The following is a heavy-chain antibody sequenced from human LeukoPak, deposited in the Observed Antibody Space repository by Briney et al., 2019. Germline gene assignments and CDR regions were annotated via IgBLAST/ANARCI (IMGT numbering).Heavy chain of an antibody. CDR3: AKDETGFGELFGQWAFDY. V-gene: IGHV3-23*01. CDR1: GFTFSSYA. D-gene: IGHD3-10*01. CDR2: ISGSGGST. J-gene: IGHJ4*02. Sequence: GGSLRLSCAASGFTFSSYAMSWVRQAPGKGLEWVSAISGSGGSTYYADSVKGRFTISRDNSKNTLYLQMNSLRAEDTAVYYCAKDETGFGELFGQWAFDYWGQGTLVTVSS.